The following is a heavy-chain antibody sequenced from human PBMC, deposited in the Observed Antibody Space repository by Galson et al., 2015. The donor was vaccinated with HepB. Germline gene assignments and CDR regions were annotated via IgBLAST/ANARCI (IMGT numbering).Heavy chain of an antibody. Sequence: SVKVSCKASGGTFSSYTISWVRQAPGQGLEWMGRIIPILGIANYAQKFQGRVTITADKSTSTAYMELSSLRSEDTAVYYCARGPIMAATGNYYYYYMDVWGKGTTVTVSS. CDR3: ARGPIMAATGNYYYYYMDV. V-gene: IGHV1-69*02. D-gene: IGHD6-13*01. J-gene: IGHJ6*03. CDR1: GGTFSSYT. CDR2: IIPILGIA.